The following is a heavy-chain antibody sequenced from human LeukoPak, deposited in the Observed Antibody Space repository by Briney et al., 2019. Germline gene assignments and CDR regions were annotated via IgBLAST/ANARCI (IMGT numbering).Heavy chain of an antibody. J-gene: IGHJ4*02. CDR1: GASISSNIW. V-gene: IGHV4-4*02. D-gene: IGHD3-10*01. CDR2: IHHSGST. Sequence: SGTLSLTCAVSGASISSNIWWSWVRQPPGKGLELIGEIHHSGSTNYNPSLKSRVTISVDKSKNQFSLKLSSVTAADTAVYYCARGGALWFGESDFDYWGQGTLVTVSS. CDR3: ARGGALWFGESDFDY.